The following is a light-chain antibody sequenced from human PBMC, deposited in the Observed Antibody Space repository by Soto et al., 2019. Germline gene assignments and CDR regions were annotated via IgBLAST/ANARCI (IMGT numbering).Light chain of an antibody. V-gene: IGKV1-9*01. Sequence: DIQLTQSRSFLSASVGDRVTITCRASQGISSYLAWYQQKPGKAPKLLIYAASTLQSGVPSRFSGSGSGTEFTLTISSLQPEDFATYYCQQLNSYPLTFGQGTRLEIK. J-gene: IGKJ5*01. CDR3: QQLNSYPLT. CDR2: AAS. CDR1: QGISSY.